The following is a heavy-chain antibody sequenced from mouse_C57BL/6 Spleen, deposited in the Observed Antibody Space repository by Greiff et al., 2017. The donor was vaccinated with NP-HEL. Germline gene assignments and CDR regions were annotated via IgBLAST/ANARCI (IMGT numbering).Heavy chain of an antibody. Sequence: QVQLQQSGAELAKPGASVKLSCKASGYTFTSYWMHWVKQRPGQGLEWIGYINPSSGYTKYNQKFKDKATLTADKSSSTAYMQLSSLTYEDSAVYYCARSRTTVVGGMDYWGQGTSVTVSS. V-gene: IGHV1-7*01. D-gene: IGHD1-1*01. CDR2: INPSSGYT. CDR1: GYTFTSYW. J-gene: IGHJ4*01. CDR3: ARSRTTVVGGMDY.